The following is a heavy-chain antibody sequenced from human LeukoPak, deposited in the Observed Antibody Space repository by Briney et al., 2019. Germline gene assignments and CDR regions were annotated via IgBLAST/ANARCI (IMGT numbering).Heavy chain of an antibody. Sequence: GGSLRLSCAASGFTFSSYSMNWARQAPGKGLEWVSSISSSSRYIYYADSVKGRFTISRDNSKNTLYLQMNSLRAEDTAVYYCAKDPLGGASFFDYWGQGTLVTVSS. CDR2: ISSSSRYI. CDR1: GFTFSSYS. CDR3: AKDPLGGASFFDY. J-gene: IGHJ4*02. D-gene: IGHD3-16*01. V-gene: IGHV3-21*04.